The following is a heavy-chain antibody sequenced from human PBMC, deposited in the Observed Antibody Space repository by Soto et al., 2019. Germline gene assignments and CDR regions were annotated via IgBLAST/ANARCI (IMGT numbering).Heavy chain of an antibody. CDR1: GGTFSSYA. Sequence: SVKVSCKASGGTFSSYAISWVRQAPGQGLEWMGGIIPIFGTANYAQKFQGRVTITADESTSTAYMELSSLRSEDTAVYYCARKISGKAARLDAFDIWGQGTMVTVSS. CDR2: IIPIFGTA. CDR3: ARKISGKAARLDAFDI. J-gene: IGHJ3*02. V-gene: IGHV1-69*13. D-gene: IGHD6-6*01.